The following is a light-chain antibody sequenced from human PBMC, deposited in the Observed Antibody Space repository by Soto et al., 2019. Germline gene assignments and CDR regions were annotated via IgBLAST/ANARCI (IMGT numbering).Light chain of an antibody. CDR2: DTS. CDR3: QHYVNWPLT. Sequence: EVVMTHSPATLSVSPGERATLSCRASRGIGSTLDWYQQKPGQTPRLLIYDTSTRATGVPARFIGSAAGTEFTLIISSLQSEDFAVYYCQHYVNWPLTFGGGTKVDIK. J-gene: IGKJ4*01. CDR1: RGIGST. V-gene: IGKV3-15*01.